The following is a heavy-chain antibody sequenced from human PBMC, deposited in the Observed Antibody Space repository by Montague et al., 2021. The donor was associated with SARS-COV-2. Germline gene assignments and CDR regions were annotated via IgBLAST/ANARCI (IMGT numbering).Heavy chain of an antibody. V-gene: IGHV4-39*07. Sequence: SETLSLTCTVSGRSIISTSSYWGWIRQPPGGGLEWIGSISHREXTXYXXXXKXPVTISVDTSKNRFSLKMISVTAADTGIYYCVRVSWYYYGSGAFDYWGQGTLVTVSA. CDR1: GRSIISTSSY. D-gene: IGHD3-10*01. J-gene: IGHJ4*02. CDR3: VRVSWYYYGSGAFDY. CDR2: ISHREXT.